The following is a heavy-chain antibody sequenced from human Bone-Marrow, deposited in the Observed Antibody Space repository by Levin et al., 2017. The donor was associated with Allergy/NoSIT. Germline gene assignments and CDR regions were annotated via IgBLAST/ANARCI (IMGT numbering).Heavy chain of an antibody. CDR3: AGTETFDY. Sequence: ASETLSLTCTVSGGSISSGTYFWSWIRQRPGTGLEWIGYMYYSGSTYYNPSLKSRAAISIDTSNNQFSLKLTSVTAADTAVYYCAGTETFDYWGRGTLVTVSP. CDR2: MYYSGST. J-gene: IGHJ4*02. CDR1: GGSISSGTYF. V-gene: IGHV4-31*03.